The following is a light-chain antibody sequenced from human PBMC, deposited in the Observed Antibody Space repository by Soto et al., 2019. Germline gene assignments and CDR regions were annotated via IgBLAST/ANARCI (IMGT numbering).Light chain of an antibody. CDR2: SAS. J-gene: IGKJ1*01. CDR1: QRVGSY. Sequence: DIQMTQSPSSLSASVGDRVTITCRASQRVGSYLNWYQQKPGKDPTLLIYSASELQSGVSSPFGGSGSWTDFTLTIRNLQPEDFAVYYCQQSHNTPLTFGQGTKVEI. V-gene: IGKV1-39*01. CDR3: QQSHNTPLT.